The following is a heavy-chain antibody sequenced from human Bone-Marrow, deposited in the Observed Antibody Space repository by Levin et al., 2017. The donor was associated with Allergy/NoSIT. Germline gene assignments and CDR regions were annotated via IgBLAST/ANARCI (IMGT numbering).Heavy chain of an antibody. J-gene: IGHJ4*02. Sequence: GESLKISCAASGFTVSSNYMSWVRQAPGKGPEWVSVIYSGGSTYYADSVKGRFTISRDNSKNTLYLQMNSLRAEDTAVYYCARGWFGELLSQWGQGTLVTVSS. D-gene: IGHD3-10*01. V-gene: IGHV3-53*01. CDR2: IYSGGST. CDR1: GFTVSSNY. CDR3: ARGWFGELLSQ.